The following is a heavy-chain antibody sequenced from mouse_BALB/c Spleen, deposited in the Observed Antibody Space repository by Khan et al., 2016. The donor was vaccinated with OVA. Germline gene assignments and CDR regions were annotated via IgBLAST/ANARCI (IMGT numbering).Heavy chain of an antibody. CDR2: ISPGSGDT. V-gene: IGHV1-77*01. CDR3: ARRNYFGYTFAY. J-gene: IGHJ3*01. D-gene: IGHD1-2*01. CDR1: GYTFTDYY. Sequence: VQLQESGAELARPGASVKLSCKASGYTFTDYYINWVKQRTGPGLEWIGAISPGSGDTYYNERFKGKDTLTADKSSSTAYMQRSSLTSEASAVYVCARRNYFGYTFAYWGEWTLVTVSA.